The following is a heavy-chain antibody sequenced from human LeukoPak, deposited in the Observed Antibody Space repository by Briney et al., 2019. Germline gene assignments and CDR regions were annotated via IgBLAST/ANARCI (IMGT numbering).Heavy chain of an antibody. J-gene: IGHJ6*02. CDR2: IIPILGIA. Sequence: ASVKVSCKASGGTFSSYAISWVRQAPGQGLEWMGRIIPILGIANYAQKFQGRVTITADKSTSTAYMELSSLRSEGTAVYYCARDKAAAGEGYYYGMDVWGQGTTVTVSS. CDR1: GGTFSSYA. D-gene: IGHD6-13*01. V-gene: IGHV1-69*04. CDR3: ARDKAAAGEGYYYGMDV.